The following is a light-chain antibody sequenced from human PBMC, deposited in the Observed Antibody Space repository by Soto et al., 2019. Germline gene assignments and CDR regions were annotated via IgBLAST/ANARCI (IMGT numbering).Light chain of an antibody. CDR3: QKYNTWPPIT. J-gene: IGKJ5*01. CDR2: GAS. V-gene: IGKV3-15*01. Sequence: TQGGARRSLYEWKRATLGWRASESVSSNLAWYQQKPGQAPRLLIYGASTRANGIPARFSGSGSGTEFPLTISTLQPEDLGVYYCQKYNTWPPITFGQGTRLEIK. CDR1: ESVSSN.